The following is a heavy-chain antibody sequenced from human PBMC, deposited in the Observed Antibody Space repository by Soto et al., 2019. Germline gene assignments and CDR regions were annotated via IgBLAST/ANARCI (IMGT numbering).Heavy chain of an antibody. CDR1: GFTFSSYA. D-gene: IGHD6-13*01. CDR2: IRGGGSTT. CDR3: ARDQAAGGTISRYFQD. Sequence: EVQLLESGGGLVQPEGSLRLSCEASGFTFSSYAMSWVRQAPGKGLEWVSGIRGGGSTTYYADSVKARFTISRDNSKNTLYLQVNSLRAEDTAVYYCARDQAAGGTISRYFQDWGQGTLVTVSS. V-gene: IGHV3-23*01. J-gene: IGHJ1*01.